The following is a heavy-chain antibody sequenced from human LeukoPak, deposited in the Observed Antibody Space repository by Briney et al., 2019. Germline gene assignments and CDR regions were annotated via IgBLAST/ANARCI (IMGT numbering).Heavy chain of an antibody. J-gene: IGHJ3*02. CDR3: AREGPREDAFDI. Sequence: SVRVSFKASGGTFSIYAISWVRQAPGQGLEWMGGIIPIFGTANYAQKFQGRVTITADESTSTASMELSSLRSEDTAVYYCAREGPREDAFDIWGQGTMVTVSS. CDR1: GGTFSIYA. V-gene: IGHV1-69*13. CDR2: IIPIFGTA.